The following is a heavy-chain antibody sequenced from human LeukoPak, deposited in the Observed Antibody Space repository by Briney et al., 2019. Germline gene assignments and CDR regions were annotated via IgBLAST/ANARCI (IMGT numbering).Heavy chain of an antibody. CDR1: GGSISSYY. V-gene: IGHV4-59*08. Sequence: SETLSLTCTVSGGSISSYYWSWIRQPPGKGLEWIGYIYYSGSTNYNHSLKSRVTISVDTSKNQFSLKLSSVTAADTAVYYCARTLAYCGGDCSLKTYYYYGMDVWGQGTTVTVSS. CDR3: ARTLAYCGGDCSLKTYYYYGMDV. J-gene: IGHJ6*02. D-gene: IGHD2-21*02. CDR2: IYYSGST.